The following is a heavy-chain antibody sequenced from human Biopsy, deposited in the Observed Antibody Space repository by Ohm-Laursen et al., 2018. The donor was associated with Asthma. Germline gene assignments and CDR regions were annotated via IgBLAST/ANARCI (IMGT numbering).Heavy chain of an antibody. D-gene: IGHD2-2*01. CDR3: ARKAGSCISRTCYSLDF. J-gene: IGHJ4*02. CDR2: INSVFGTT. Sequence: SSVKVSCKSLGGTFNTYVIGWVRQAPGQGLEGMGGINSVFGTTTYPQKFQDRVTITADDSTSTVYMELSSLRSEDAAVYYCARKAGSCISRTCYSLDFWGQGTLVTVSS. CDR1: GGTFNTYV. V-gene: IGHV1-69*01.